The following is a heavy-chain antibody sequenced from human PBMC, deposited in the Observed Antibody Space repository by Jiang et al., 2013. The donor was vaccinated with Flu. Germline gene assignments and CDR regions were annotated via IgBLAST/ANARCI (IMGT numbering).Heavy chain of an antibody. Sequence: NKYYADSVKGRFTISRDSSNNTLYLQMTSLRAEDTAVYYCARDDDYGDYGGWFDPWGQGTLVTVSS. CDR2: NK. J-gene: IGHJ5*02. CDR3: ARDDDYGDYGGWFDP. D-gene: IGHD4-17*01. V-gene: IGHV3-30-3*01.